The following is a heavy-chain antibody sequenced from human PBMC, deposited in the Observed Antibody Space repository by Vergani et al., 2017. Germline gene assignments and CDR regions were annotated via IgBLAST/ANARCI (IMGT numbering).Heavy chain of an antibody. V-gene: IGHV3-11*04. CDR1: RFDFSDYY. Sequence: QGQLVESGGGLVKPGGSLRLSCAASRFDFSDYYMSWIRQAPGKGLEWISYISNSGNTINYADSVKGRFIVSRDNAKKSLYLQMNSLRVEDTAVYYCASGSSGFFTLPSPNWFDPWGGGTLVTVS. CDR2: ISNSGNTI. D-gene: IGHD3-3*01. J-gene: IGHJ5*02. CDR3: ASGSSGFFTLPSPNWFDP.